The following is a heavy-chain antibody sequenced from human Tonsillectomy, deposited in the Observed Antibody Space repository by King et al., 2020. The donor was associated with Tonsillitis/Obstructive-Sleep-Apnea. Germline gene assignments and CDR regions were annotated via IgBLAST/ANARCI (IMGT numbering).Heavy chain of an antibody. CDR2: IDPSDSYT. CDR3: ARQVRGSGTYYNNWFDP. J-gene: IGHJ5*02. D-gene: IGHD3-10*01. Sequence: QLVQSGAEVKKPGASLRISCKGSGYSFTIYWISWVRQMPGKGLEWMGRIDPSDSYTKYSPSFQGHVTFSVDKSSTTAYLQWSSLKASDTAMYYCARQVRGSGTYYNNWFDPWGQGTLVTVSS. V-gene: IGHV5-10-1*01. CDR1: GYSFTIYW.